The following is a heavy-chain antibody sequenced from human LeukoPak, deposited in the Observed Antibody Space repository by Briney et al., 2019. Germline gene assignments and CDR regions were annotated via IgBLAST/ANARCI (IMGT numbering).Heavy chain of an antibody. CDR1: GGTFSSYA. J-gene: IGHJ4*02. CDR2: IIPIFGTA. D-gene: IGHD3-10*01. Sequence: SVKVSCKASGGTFSSYAISWVRQAPGQGLEWMGGIIPIFGTANYAQKFQGRVTITADESASTAYMELSSLRSEDTAVYYCARDRSGSYANFDYWGQGTLVTISS. V-gene: IGHV1-69*13. CDR3: ARDRSGSYANFDY.